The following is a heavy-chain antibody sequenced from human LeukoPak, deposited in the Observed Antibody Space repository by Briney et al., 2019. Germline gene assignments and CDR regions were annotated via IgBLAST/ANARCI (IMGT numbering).Heavy chain of an antibody. CDR3: ARELTTVTPYYFDY. CDR1: GFTFSDYY. J-gene: IGHJ4*02. CDR2: IWYDGSNK. V-gene: IGHV3-33*01. Sequence: PGGSLRLSCAASGFTFSDYYMSWIRQAPGKGLEWVAVIWYDGSNKYYADSVKGRFTISRDNSKNTLYLQMNSLRAEDTAVYYCARELTTVTPYYFDYWGQGTLVTVSS. D-gene: IGHD4-17*01.